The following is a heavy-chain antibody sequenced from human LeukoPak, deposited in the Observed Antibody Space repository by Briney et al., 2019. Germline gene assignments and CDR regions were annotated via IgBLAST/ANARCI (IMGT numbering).Heavy chain of an antibody. CDR2: INPDGNDK. Sequence: GGSLRLSCAASGFTFSDYWVIWVRQAPGKGLEWVAKINPDGNDKTYVDSVNGRFTISRDNAKNSLYLQMNSLRAEDTAVYYCARDPRWKFDYWGQGTLVTVCS. J-gene: IGHJ4*02. V-gene: IGHV3-7*04. CDR3: ARDPRWKFDY. D-gene: IGHD1-1*01. CDR1: GFTFSDYW.